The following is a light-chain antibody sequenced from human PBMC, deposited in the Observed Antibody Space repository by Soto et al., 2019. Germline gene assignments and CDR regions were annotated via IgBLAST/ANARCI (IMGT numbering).Light chain of an antibody. CDR1: QAISSS. CDR3: QQLNNYPLT. Sequence: DIQLTQSPSFLSASVGDKVTITCRASQAISSSLAWYQQNPGKAPKLLIYAASTLQSGVPSRFSGSGSGTEFTLTISSLQPEDFATYYCQQLNNYPLTFGRGTKVEI. V-gene: IGKV1-9*01. CDR2: AAS. J-gene: IGKJ4*01.